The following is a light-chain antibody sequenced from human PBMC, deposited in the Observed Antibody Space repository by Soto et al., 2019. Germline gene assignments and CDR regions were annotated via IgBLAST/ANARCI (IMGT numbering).Light chain of an antibody. Sequence: EIVLTQSPGTLSLSPGERVTLSCRASQSVSSSYLAWYQQKPGQAPRLLIYGASSRATGIPDRFSGSGSGTDFTLTISRLEPEDFAVYYCQQYGSSPRTFGQGTKVKIK. J-gene: IGKJ1*01. CDR3: QQYGSSPRT. V-gene: IGKV3-20*01. CDR2: GAS. CDR1: QSVSSSY.